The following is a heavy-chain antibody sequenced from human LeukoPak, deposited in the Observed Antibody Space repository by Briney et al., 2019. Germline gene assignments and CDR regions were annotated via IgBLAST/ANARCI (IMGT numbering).Heavy chain of an antibody. V-gene: IGHV1-2*02. CDR1: GYTFTGYY. J-gene: IGHJ4*02. D-gene: IGHD1-26*01. CDR2: INPNSGGT. CDR3: ARTQTWYSGSYLTY. Sequence: ASVKVSCKASGYTFTGYYIHWVRQAPGQGLEWMGWINPNSGGTNYAQKFQGRVTMTRDTSISTAYMELSRLRSDDTAVYYCARTQTWYSGSYLTYWGQGTLVTVSS.